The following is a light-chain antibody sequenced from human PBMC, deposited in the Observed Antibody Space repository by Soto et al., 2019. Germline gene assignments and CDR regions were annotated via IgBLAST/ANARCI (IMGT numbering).Light chain of an antibody. CDR3: QSTDSSGTYVL. CDR2: KDS. J-gene: IGLJ2*01. CDR1: TLAKKY. Sequence: SYELTQPPSVSVSPGQTARITCSGDTLAKKYTYWFQQRPGQAPVLVMYKDSERPSGFPERFSGSSSGKTVTLTISGVQAEDEADYYCQSTDSSGTYVLFGGGTKVTVL. V-gene: IGLV3-25*02.